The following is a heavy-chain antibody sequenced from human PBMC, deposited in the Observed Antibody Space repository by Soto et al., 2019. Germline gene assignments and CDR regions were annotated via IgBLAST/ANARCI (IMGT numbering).Heavy chain of an antibody. V-gene: IGHV3-33*05. Sequence: QVHLVESGGGVVQPGTSLRLSCVGSGFTFRSYVIHWVRQAPGKGLEWVALTSYDGSNNFYGDSVKGRFTITRDNSRNTVELQMDTLRLENTAMYYCARWGTTGGMEVWGQGTVVSVSS. D-gene: IGHD3-16*01. CDR3: ARWGTTGGMEV. CDR2: TSYDGSNN. CDR1: GFTFRSYV. J-gene: IGHJ4*02.